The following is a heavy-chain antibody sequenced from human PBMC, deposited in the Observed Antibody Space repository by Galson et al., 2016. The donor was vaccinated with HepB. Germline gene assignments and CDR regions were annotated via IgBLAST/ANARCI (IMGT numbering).Heavy chain of an antibody. CDR2: TTNSGVTT. D-gene: IGHD5-18*01. CDR1: GFTFGNYA. V-gene: IGHV3-23*01. Sequence: SLRLSCAASGFTFGNYAMGWVRQAPGKGLQWVSATTNSGVTTHYADSVKGRFTISRDTSKNTLYLQMNSLRAEDTAVYYCARRKGEYSYAYDYWGQGTLVTVSS. CDR3: ARRKGEYSYAYDY. J-gene: IGHJ4*02.